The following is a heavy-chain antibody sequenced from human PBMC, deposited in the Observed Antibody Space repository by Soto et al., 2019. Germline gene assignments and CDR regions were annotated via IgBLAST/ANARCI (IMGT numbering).Heavy chain of an antibody. CDR2: ISGGGGST. D-gene: IGHD1-1*01. J-gene: IGHJ1*01. CDR3: AKESASNSGYFQH. CDR1: GFTFSTYA. Sequence: PGGSLRLSCAASGFTFSTYAMGWVRQAPGKGLAWVSAISGGGGSTYYADSVKGRFTISRDNSKNTLYLQMNSLRAEDTALYYCAKESASNSGYFQHWGQGTLVTVS. V-gene: IGHV3-23*01.